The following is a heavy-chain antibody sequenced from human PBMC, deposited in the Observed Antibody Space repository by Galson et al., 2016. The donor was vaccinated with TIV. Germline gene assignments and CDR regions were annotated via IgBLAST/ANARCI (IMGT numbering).Heavy chain of an antibody. CDR2: TLPLSSPT. D-gene: IGHD2-21*02. CDR1: GGTFRNYA. J-gene: IGHJ4*02. CDR3: ARDTPCGGACYFFDD. V-gene: IGHV1-69*05. Sequence: SVKVSCKASGGTFRNYAITWVRRVPGWASDTLGGTLPLSSPTNFYLPFQERVTFTTDESASTVYMELSSLRSEDTAIYYCARDTPCGGACYFFDDWGQGTLVTVSS.